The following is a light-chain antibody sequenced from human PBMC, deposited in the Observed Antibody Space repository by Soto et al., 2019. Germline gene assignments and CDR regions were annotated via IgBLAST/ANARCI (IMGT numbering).Light chain of an antibody. Sequence: QSVLTQSPSASASLGASVKLTCTLSSGHSSYAIAWHQQQPEKGPRFLMKINSDGSHSKGDGIPDRFSGSRSGAERSLTISSLQSEDEADYYCQTWGTGIRVFGGGTKLTV. CDR3: QTWGTGIRV. J-gene: IGLJ2*01. CDR2: INSDGSH. CDR1: SGHSSYA. V-gene: IGLV4-69*01.